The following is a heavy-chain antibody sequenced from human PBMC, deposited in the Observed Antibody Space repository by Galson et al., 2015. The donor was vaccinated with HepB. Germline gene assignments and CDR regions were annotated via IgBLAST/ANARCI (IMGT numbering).Heavy chain of an antibody. CDR3: AREYSGSGQYYYYYNGMDL. Sequence: SVKVSCKASGYTFTSYSMNWVRQAPGQRLEWMGWINAGNGNTKYAQKFQGRVTITRDTSTSTAYMELSSLRSEDTAVYYCAREYSGSGQYYYYYNGMDLWGQGTTVTVSS. D-gene: IGHD6-6*01. V-gene: IGHV1-3*01. CDR1: GYTFTSYS. J-gene: IGHJ6*02. CDR2: INAGNGNT.